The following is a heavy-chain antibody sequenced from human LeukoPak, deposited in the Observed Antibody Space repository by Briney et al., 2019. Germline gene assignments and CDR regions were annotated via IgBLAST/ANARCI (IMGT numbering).Heavy chain of an antibody. D-gene: IGHD3-16*01. V-gene: IGHV4-34*01. Sequence: SETLSLTCAVYGGSFSGYYWSWIRQPPGKGLEXXXEINHSGSTNYNPSLKSRVTISVDTSKNQLSLKLSSVTAADTAVYYCARGQFPQLRLNWFDPWGQGTLVTVSS. J-gene: IGHJ5*02. CDR3: ARGQFPQLRLNWFDP. CDR2: INHSGST. CDR1: GGSFSGYY.